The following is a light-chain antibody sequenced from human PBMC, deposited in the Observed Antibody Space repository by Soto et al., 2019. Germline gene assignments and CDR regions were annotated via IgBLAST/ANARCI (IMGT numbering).Light chain of an antibody. CDR2: KAS. J-gene: IGKJ1*01. Sequence: DIQMTQAPASLSASVGDRLTITCRASQSIGKFLNWYQQKPGTAPNLLIYKASTLKSGVPSRFSGSGSGTEFTLTISSLQPDDFATYYCQHYNSYSEAFGQGTKVDIK. V-gene: IGKV1-5*03. CDR1: QSIGKF. CDR3: QHYNSYSEA.